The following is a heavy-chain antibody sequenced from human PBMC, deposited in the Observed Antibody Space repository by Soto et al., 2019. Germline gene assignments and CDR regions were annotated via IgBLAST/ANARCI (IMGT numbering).Heavy chain of an antibody. CDR3: ARDLWGYCSSTSCYYWFDP. CDR2: TYYRSKWYN. CDR1: GDSVSSNSAA. V-gene: IGHV6-1*01. J-gene: IGHJ5*02. Sequence: SQTLSLTCAISGDSVSSNSAAWNWIRQSPSRGLEWLGRTYYRSKWYNDYAVSVKSRITINPDTSKNQFSLRLNSVTPEDTAVYYCARDLWGYCSSTSCYYWFDPWGQGTLVTVSS. D-gene: IGHD2-2*01.